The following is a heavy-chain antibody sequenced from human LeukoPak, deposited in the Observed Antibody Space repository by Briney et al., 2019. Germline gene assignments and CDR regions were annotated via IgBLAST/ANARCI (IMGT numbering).Heavy chain of an antibody. D-gene: IGHD1-1*01. CDR2: IYYGGNT. V-gene: IGHV4-59*01. CDR1: GGSISSYY. Sequence: SETLSLTCTVSGGSISSYYWSWIRQPPGKGLEWIGYIYYGGNTNYNPSLQSRVTISVDTSKSQFSLELSSVTAADTAVYYCARLTRRSGNYFDYWGQETLVTVSS. J-gene: IGHJ4*02. CDR3: ARLTRRSGNYFDY.